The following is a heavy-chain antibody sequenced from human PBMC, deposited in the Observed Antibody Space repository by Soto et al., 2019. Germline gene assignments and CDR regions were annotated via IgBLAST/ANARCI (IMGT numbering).Heavy chain of an antibody. CDR1: GGSISSGGYS. Sequence: SETLSLICAVSGGSISSGGYSWSWIRQPPGKGLEWIGYIYHSGSTYYNPSLKSRVTISVDRSKNQFSLKLSSVTAADTAVYYCARHGAQKAGGLAAPRTLCGMDVWGQGTTVTVYS. J-gene: IGHJ6*02. CDR2: IYHSGST. V-gene: IGHV4-30-2*01. D-gene: IGHD6-13*01. CDR3: ARHGAQKAGGLAAPRTLCGMDV.